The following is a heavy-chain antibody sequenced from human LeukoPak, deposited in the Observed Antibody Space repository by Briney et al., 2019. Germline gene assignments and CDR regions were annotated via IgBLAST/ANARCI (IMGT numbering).Heavy chain of an antibody. CDR3: ARPRFNWAWDAFDI. V-gene: IGHV4-59*08. J-gene: IGHJ3*02. CDR1: GGSISSYY. CDR2: IYYSGST. Sequence: SETLSLTCTVSGGSISSYYWSWIRQPPGKGPEWIGYIYYSGSTNYNPSLKSRVTISVDTSKNQFSLKLSSVTAADTAVYYCARPRFNWAWDAFDIWGQGTMVTVSS. D-gene: IGHD1-20*01.